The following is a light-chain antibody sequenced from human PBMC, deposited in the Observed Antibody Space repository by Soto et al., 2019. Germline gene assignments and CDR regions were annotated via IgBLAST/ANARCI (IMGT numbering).Light chain of an antibody. CDR3: HQYNNLPTWP. CDR1: QSISSY. V-gene: IGKV3-15*01. CDR2: GAS. Sequence: MTQSPSSLSASVGDRVTITCRARQSISSYLKCYQQKPGQAPMLLIYGASTRATGIPARFTGSGSGAEFTLTISSLQSEDFAVYHCHQYNNLPTWPFGQETHVAIK. J-gene: IGKJ1*01.